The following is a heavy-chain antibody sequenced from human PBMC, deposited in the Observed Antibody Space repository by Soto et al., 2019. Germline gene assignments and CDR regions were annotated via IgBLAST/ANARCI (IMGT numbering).Heavy chain of an antibody. D-gene: IGHD3-22*01. CDR2: ISYDGSNK. Sequence: QVQLVESGGGVVQPGRSLRLSCAASGFTFSSYGMHWVRQAPGKGLEWVAVISYDGSNKYYADSVKGRFTISRDNSKNTLYLQMNSLRAEDTAVYYCERDRYYDSSGLDYWGQGTLVTVSS. CDR3: ERDRYYDSSGLDY. CDR1: GFTFSSYG. J-gene: IGHJ4*02. V-gene: IGHV3-30*03.